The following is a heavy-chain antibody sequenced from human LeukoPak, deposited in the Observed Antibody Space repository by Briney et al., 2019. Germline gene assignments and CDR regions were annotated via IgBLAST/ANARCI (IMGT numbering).Heavy chain of an antibody. J-gene: IGHJ6*01. CDR3: ARDEVGYCSSTSCRPYYYYYGMDV. CDR2: IKPSGGRT. Sequence: ASLKVSCKPSGYTSTTYYMHWVRQAPRQGREWMGIIKPSGGRTSSTQTSQGRVTMTRDTSTSTVYMELSSMRSEDTAVYYCARDEVGYCSSTSCRPYYYYYGMDVCGKGTTVTVYS. V-gene: IGHV1-46*01. CDR1: GYTSTTYY. D-gene: IGHD2-2*01.